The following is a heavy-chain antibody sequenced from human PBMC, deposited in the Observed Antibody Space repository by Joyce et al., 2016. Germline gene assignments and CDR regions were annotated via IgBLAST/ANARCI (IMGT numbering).Heavy chain of an antibody. CDR2: IYHSSST. V-gene: IGHV4-61*01. Sequence: QVQLQESGPGLVRPSETLSLTCTVSGGSVTSGSYYWSWIRQFPGKGLEWIGYIYHSSSTNYNPSLKSRVTISIDTSKNQFSLRLNSVTAADTAVYYCARHYWLDPWGQGTLVTVSS. J-gene: IGHJ5*02. CDR3: ARHYWLDP. CDR1: GGSVTSGSYY.